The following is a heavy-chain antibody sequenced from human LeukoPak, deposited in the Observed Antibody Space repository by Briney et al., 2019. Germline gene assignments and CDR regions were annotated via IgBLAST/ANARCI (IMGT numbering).Heavy chain of an antibody. CDR2: IYNSGNT. J-gene: IGHJ4*02. D-gene: IGHD4-23*01. V-gene: IGHV4-30-4*01. Sequence: SQTLSLTCTVSGGSISGGDYYWSWIRQPPGKGLEWIGYIYNSGNTYYNPYLRRLVTISVDTSKNQFSLNLSSVTAADTALYYCARVPRPYGGSYYFDYWGQGTLVTVSS. CDR1: GGSISGGDYY. CDR3: ARVPRPYGGSYYFDY.